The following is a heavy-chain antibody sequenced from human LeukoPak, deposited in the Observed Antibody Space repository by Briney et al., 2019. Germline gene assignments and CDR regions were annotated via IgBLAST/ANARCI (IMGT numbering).Heavy chain of an antibody. D-gene: IGHD6-13*01. CDR1: GGSITSYY. Sequence: PSETLSLTCTVSGGSITSYYWSWIRQPPGKGLEWIGYIYYSRSSNYNPSLKSRVTISVDTSKNQFSLKLSSVTAADTAVYYCARGIYSSSWYNWFDPWGQGTLVTVSS. J-gene: IGHJ5*02. CDR3: ARGIYSSSWYNWFDP. V-gene: IGHV4-59*01. CDR2: IYYSRSS.